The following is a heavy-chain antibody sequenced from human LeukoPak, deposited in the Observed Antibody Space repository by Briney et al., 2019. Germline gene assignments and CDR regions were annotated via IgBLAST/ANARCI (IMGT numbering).Heavy chain of an antibody. V-gene: IGHV3-48*01. CDR1: GFTFSMYS. J-gene: IGHJ4*02. Sequence: PGGSLRLSCAASGFTFSMYSMNWVRQTPGKGLEWISYISAGSSPIHYADSVKGRFIIFRDNDNNSLYLQMNSLRAEDTAVYYCVRGAHYDTSGYYYWGQGTLVTVSS. CDR3: VRGAHYDTSGYYY. D-gene: IGHD3-22*01. CDR2: ISAGSSPI.